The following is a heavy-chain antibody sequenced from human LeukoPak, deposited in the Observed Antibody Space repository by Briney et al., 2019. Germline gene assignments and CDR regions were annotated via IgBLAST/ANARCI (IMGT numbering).Heavy chain of an antibody. Sequence: SETLSLTCAVYGGSFSGYYWSWIRQPPGKGLEWIGKINHSGSTNYNPSLKSRVTISVDTSKNQFSLKLSSVTAADTAVYYCARGPKWLRSNWFDPWGQGTLVTVSS. CDR3: ARGPKWLRSNWFDP. CDR2: INHSGST. J-gene: IGHJ5*02. V-gene: IGHV4-34*01. CDR1: GGSFSGYY. D-gene: IGHD5-12*01.